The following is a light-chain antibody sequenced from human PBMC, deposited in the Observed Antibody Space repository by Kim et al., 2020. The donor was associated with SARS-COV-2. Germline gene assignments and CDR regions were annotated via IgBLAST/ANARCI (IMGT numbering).Light chain of an antibody. CDR3: QQSYSRPLT. J-gene: IGKJ4*01. CDR1: QSITTS. CDR2: AAS. Sequence: SACVGARVPISCRASQSITTSLNWYQQTRGKAPDLLIYAASNLQGGVPPRFSASGSGTDFTLTISSLQPEDFATYFCQQSYSRPLTFGGGTKVEI. V-gene: IGKV1-39*01.